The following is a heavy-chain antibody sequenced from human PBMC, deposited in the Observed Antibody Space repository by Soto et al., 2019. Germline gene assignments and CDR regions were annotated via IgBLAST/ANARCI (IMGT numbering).Heavy chain of an antibody. CDR2: IWYDGSNK. V-gene: IGHV3-33*01. CDR3: ARSSPDAIGAFDI. J-gene: IGHJ3*02. CDR1: GFTFSSYG. Sequence: QVQLVESGGGVVQPGRSLRLSCAASGFTFSSYGMHWVRQAPGKGLEWVAVIWYDGSNKYYADSVKGRFTISRDNSKNTLYLQKISLRAEDTAVYYCARSSPDAIGAFDIWGQGTMVTVSS.